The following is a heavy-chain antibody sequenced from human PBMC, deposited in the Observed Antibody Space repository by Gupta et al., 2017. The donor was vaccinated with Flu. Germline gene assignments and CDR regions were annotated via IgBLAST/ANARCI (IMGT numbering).Heavy chain of an antibody. CDR1: GFNFNKYG. Sequence: QVQLVESGGGVVQPGRSLRLSCAVPGFNFNKYGMHWVRQAPGKGLEWVAVISFDGRNQDHADSVKGRFTISRDNSKNTLYLQMNSLSGEDTAVYYCAKPRGGTNSFDYWGQGTLVTVSS. CDR2: ISFDGRNQ. J-gene: IGHJ4*02. D-gene: IGHD2-2*01. CDR3: AKPRGGTNSFDY. V-gene: IGHV3-30*18.